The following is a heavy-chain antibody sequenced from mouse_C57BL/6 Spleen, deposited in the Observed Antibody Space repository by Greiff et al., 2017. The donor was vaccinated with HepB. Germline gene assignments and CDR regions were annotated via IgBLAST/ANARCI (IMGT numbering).Heavy chain of an antibody. CDR2: INPSSGYT. Sequence: VQLQQSGAELARPGASVKMSCKASGYTFTSYTMHWVKQRPGQGLEWIGYINPSSGYTKYNQKFKDKATLTADKSSSTAYIQLSSLTSEDSAVYYCARSPQGYGSHYYAMDYWGQGTSVTVSS. CDR3: ARSPQGYGSHYYAMDY. CDR1: GYTFTSYT. D-gene: IGHD1-1*01. V-gene: IGHV1-4*01. J-gene: IGHJ4*01.